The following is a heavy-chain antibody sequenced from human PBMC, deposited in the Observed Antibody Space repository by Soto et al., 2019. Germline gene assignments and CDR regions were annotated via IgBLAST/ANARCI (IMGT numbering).Heavy chain of an antibody. V-gene: IGHV3-21*01. CDR2: ISPSTSHI. J-gene: IGHJ6*02. D-gene: IGHD2-15*01. CDR3: SGCSGGACHQNYGMDV. CDR1: GFTFSSCT. Sequence: EVHLVESGGGLVKPGGSLRLSCAVSGFTFSSCTMNWVRQAPGKGLEWVSSISPSTSHIYYADSVKGRFTISRDNAKNLLLLQMNSVRAEDTAVYYCSGCSGGACHQNYGMDVWGQGTTVTVSS.